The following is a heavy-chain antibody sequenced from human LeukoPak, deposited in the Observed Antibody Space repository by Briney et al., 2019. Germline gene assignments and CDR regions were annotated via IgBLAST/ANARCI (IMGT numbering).Heavy chain of an antibody. CDR2: INPNSGGT. V-gene: IGHV1-2*02. CDR1: GYTFTSYD. D-gene: IGHD5-18*01. CDR3: ARGDSGGYSYGYFAFDI. J-gene: IGHJ3*02. Sequence: ASVKVSCKTSGYTFTSYDLNWVRQATGQGLEWMGWINPNSGGTNYAQKFQGRVTMTRDTSISTAYMELSRLRSDDTALYHCARGDSGGYSYGYFAFDIWGQGTMVTVSS.